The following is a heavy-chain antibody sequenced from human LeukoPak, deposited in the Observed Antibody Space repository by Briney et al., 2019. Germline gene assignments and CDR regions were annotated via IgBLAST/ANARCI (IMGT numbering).Heavy chain of an antibody. V-gene: IGHV4-39*07. Sequence: PSETLSLTCTVSGGSISSSSYYWGWIRQPPGKGLEWIGSIYYSGSTYYNPSLKSRVTISVDTSKNQFSLKLSSVTAADTAVYYCARVRHPGGYGDYGIGASYWGQGTLVTVSS. CDR1: GGSISSSSYY. CDR2: IYYSGST. D-gene: IGHD4-17*01. J-gene: IGHJ4*02. CDR3: ARVRHPGGYGDYGIGASY.